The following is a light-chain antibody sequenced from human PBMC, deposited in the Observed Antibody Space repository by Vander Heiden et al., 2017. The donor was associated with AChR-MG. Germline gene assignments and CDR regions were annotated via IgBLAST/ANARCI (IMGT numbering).Light chain of an antibody. J-gene: IGLJ3*02. CDR3: DSRDSSGSHKV. CDR2: GKN. CDR1: SLRSYY. V-gene: IGLV3-19*01. Sequence: SSELTQDPAVSVALGQTVRITCQVDSLRSYYASWYQQKPGQAPVLVIYGKNSRPSGIPDRFSGSNSGTSASLTITGAQAEDESDYYCDSRDSSGSHKVFGGGTKLTVL.